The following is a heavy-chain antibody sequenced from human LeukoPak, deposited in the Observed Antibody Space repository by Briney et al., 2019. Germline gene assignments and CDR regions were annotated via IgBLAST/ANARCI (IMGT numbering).Heavy chain of an antibody. CDR1: GGSFSGYY. V-gene: IGHV4-34*01. J-gene: IGHJ4*02. D-gene: IGHD1-26*01. Sequence: SETLSLTCAVYGGSFSGYYWSWIRQPPGKGLEWIGEINHSGSTNYDPSLKSRVTISVDTSKNQFSLKLSSVTAADTAVYYCARVVGATPTGIDYWGQGTLVTVSS. CDR2: INHSGST. CDR3: ARVVGATPTGIDY.